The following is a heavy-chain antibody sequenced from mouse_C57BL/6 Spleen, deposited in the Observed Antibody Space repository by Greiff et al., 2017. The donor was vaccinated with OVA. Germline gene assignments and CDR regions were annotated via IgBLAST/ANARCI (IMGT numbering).Heavy chain of an antibody. D-gene: IGHD3-1*01. CDR1: GYTFTSYW. V-gene: IGHV1-53*01. Sequence: QVQLQQPGTELVKPGASVKLSCKASGYTFTSYWMHWVKQRPGQGLEWIGNINPSNGGTNYNEKFKSKATLTVDKSSSTAYMRLSSLTSEDSAVYYCARARRSDGFRDYWGQGTTLTVSS. CDR2: INPSNGGT. CDR3: ARARRSDGFRDY. J-gene: IGHJ2*01.